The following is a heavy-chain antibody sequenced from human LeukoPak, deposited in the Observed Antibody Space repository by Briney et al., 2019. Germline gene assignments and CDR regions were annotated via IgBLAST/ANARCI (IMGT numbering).Heavy chain of an antibody. CDR3: ARVAGVTIFGVVIKNNWFYP. V-gene: IGHV4-59*11. J-gene: IGHJ5*02. D-gene: IGHD3-3*01. CDR2: IYYSGST. CDR1: GDSISSHY. Sequence: PSETLSLTCTVSGDSISSHYWSWVRQPPGKGLEWVGYIYYSGSTNYNPSLKSRVTISVDTSKNQFSLKLSSVTAADTAVYYCARVAGVTIFGVVIKNNWFYPWGQGTLVTVSS.